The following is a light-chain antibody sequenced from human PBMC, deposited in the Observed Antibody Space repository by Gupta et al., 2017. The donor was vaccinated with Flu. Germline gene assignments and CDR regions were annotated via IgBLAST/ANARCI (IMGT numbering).Light chain of an antibody. V-gene: IGKV1-39*01. J-gene: IGKJ1*01. CDR2: DAS. CDR1: QKINIF. Sequence: PSSLAASVGDRVTITCRARQKINIFLNWYQQKLGKAPKLLIYDASSVKSGVPSRFSGSGSGTEFTLSISTLQPEDFATYYCQQRDSTPWTFGQGTKVEIK. CDR3: QQRDSTPWT.